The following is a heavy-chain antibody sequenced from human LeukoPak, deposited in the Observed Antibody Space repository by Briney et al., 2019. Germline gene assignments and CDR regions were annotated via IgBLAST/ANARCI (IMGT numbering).Heavy chain of an antibody. CDR2: IKQDGSEK. CDR3: ARDLNYPPHIEGIVVVITTESWSDP. J-gene: IGHJ5*02. Sequence: PGGSLRLSCAASGFTFSSYWMSWVRQAPGKGLEWVANIKQDGSEKHYVDSVKGRFTISRDNAKNSLYLRMNSLRAEDTAVYYCARDLNYPPHIEGIVVVITTESWSDPWGQGTLVTVSS. V-gene: IGHV3-7*01. D-gene: IGHD3-22*01. CDR1: GFTFSSYW.